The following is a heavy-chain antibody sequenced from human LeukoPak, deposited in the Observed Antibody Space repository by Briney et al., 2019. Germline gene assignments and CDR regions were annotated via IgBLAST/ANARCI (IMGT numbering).Heavy chain of an antibody. J-gene: IGHJ4*02. V-gene: IGHV3-53*01. CDR2: IYSDGST. Sequence: GGSLRLSCAASGFTVSNDYISWVRQAPGKGLEWVSVIYSDGSTYYADSVKGRFTISRDNSKNTLYLQMNSLRAEDTAVYYCARLGTGVGDYLFDYWGQGTLVTVSS. D-gene: IGHD2-21*02. CDR1: GFTVSNDY. CDR3: ARLGTGVGDYLFDY.